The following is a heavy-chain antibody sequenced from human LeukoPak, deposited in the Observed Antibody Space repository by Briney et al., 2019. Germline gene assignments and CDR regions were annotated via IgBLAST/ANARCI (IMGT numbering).Heavy chain of an antibody. J-gene: IGHJ6*02. D-gene: IGHD3-22*01. CDR3: ARALPEASGYYISYYYYGMDV. CDR1: GFTVSSNY. Sequence: GGSLRHSCAASGFTVSSNYKSWVRQTPGKGLERVSVIYSGGSTYYADSVKGRFTISRDNSKNTLYLQMNSLRAEDTAVYYCARALPEASGYYISYYYYGMDVWGQGTTVTVSS. V-gene: IGHV3-53*01. CDR2: IYSGGST.